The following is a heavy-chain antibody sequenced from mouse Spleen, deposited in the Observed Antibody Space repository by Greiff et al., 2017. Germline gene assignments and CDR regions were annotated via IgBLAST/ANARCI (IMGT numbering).Heavy chain of an antibody. CDR1: GYTFTSYW. Sequence: VQLQQSGTELVKPGASVKLSCKASGYTFTSYWMHWVKQRPGQGLEWIGNINPSNGGTNYNEKFKSKATLTVDKSSNTAYMQLSSLTSEDSAVYYCALGGSLRLPFAYWGQGTLVTVSA. CDR2: INPSNGGT. V-gene: IGHV1-53*01. J-gene: IGHJ3*01. D-gene: IGHD1-2*01. CDR3: ALGGSLRLPFAY.